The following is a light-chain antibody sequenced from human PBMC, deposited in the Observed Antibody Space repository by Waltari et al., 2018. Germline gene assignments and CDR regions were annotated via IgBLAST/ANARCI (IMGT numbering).Light chain of an antibody. CDR1: QSLLHSDGFHY. V-gene: IGKV2-28*01. Sequence: DMVLTQSPFSLPVTPGEPASIPCRPIQSLLHSDGFHYLDWHLQNPGQSPQLLIYLGSNRASGVPDRFSGSGSGTDFTLNISRVEAEDVGMYYCMQAVHSPITFGQGTRLEIK. J-gene: IGKJ5*01. CDR3: MQAVHSPIT. CDR2: LGS.